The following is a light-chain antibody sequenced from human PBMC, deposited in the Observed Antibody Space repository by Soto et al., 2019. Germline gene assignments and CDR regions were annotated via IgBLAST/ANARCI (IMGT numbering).Light chain of an antibody. Sequence: IVLTQSPDTLSLSPGERATLSCRASQSVSSNYLAWYQQKLGQAPRLLIYDASRRATGIPDRFSGSGSGTDFTLTINSLQPDDFATYYCQQYNSYWTFGQGTKVDIK. V-gene: IGKV3-20*01. CDR3: QQYNSYWT. J-gene: IGKJ1*01. CDR1: QSVSSNY. CDR2: DAS.